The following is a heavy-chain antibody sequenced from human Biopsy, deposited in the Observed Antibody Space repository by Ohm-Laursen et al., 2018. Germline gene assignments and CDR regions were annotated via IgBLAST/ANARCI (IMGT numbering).Heavy chain of an antibody. Sequence: SLRLSCSAPGFNFDDFAMHWVRQTPGKGLEWVSGISWNSGRTAYADSVKGRFTISRDNAKNSLYLQMNSLRAEDTALYYCAKGQAPDGYNYAFDIWGQGTMLTVSS. J-gene: IGHJ3*02. CDR1: GFNFDDFA. V-gene: IGHV3-9*01. CDR3: AKGQAPDGYNYAFDI. D-gene: IGHD5-24*01. CDR2: ISWNSGRT.